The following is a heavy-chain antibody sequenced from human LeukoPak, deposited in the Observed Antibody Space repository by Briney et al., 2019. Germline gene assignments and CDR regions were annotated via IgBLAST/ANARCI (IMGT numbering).Heavy chain of an antibody. J-gene: IGHJ4*02. CDR2: ISWNSGSI. V-gene: IGHV3-9*01. CDR1: GFTFDDYA. CDR3: AKAQGAATRGPFDY. Sequence: GRSLRLSCAASGFTFDDYAMHWVRQAPGKGLEWVSGISWNSGSIGYADSVKGRFTISRDNAKNSLYLQMNSLRAEATALYYCAKAQGAATRGPFDYWGQGTLVTVSS. D-gene: IGHD2-15*01.